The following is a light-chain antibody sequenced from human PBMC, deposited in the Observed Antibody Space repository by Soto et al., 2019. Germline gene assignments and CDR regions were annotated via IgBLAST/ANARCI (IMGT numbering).Light chain of an antibody. Sequence: EIVLTQSPATLSLSPGESATLSCRATRSVSSYLAWYQQKPGQAPRLLIYDASSRPTDIPARCSGSGSGTDFTLTISSREPEDFALYYCQQRSNWPITFGQGTRLAIK. CDR2: DAS. J-gene: IGKJ5*01. V-gene: IGKV3-11*01. CDR1: RSVSSY. CDR3: QQRSNWPIT.